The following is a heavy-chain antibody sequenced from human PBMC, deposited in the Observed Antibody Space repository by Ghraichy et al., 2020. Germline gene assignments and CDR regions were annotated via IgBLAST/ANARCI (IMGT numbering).Heavy chain of an antibody. V-gene: IGHV1-69*13. CDR1: GGTFSSYA. CDR3: ARVREITQDGYNLRGSYFDY. J-gene: IGHJ4*02. CDR2: IIPIFGTA. D-gene: IGHD5-24*01. Sequence: SVKVSCKASGGTFSSYAISWVRQAPGQGLEWMGGIIPIFGTANYAQKFQGRVTITADESTSTAYMELSSLRSEDTAVYYCARVREITQDGYNLRGSYFDYWGQGTLVTVSS.